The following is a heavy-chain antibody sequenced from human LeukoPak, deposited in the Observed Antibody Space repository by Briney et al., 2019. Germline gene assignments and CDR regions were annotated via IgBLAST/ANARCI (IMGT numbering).Heavy chain of an antibody. CDR3: ANFERTVAGPYNWFDP. CDR2: INDGGAYT. Sequence: GALRLSCAASGFPFSSSAMYWVRQAPGMGLEWVSAINDGGAYTFYADSVKGRFTISRDNSKNTLYLQMNSLRAEDTAVYYCANFERTVAGPYNWFDPWGQGTLVTVSS. D-gene: IGHD6-19*01. V-gene: IGHV3-23*01. J-gene: IGHJ5*02. CDR1: GFPFSSSA.